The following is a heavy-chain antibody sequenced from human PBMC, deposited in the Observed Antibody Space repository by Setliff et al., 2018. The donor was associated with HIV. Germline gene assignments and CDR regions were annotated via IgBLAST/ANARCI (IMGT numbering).Heavy chain of an antibody. CDR1: GFTVSNDY. J-gene: IGHJ6*02. CDR3: ARDPGRYNGMDV. V-gene: IGHV3-66*01. Sequence: GGSLRLSCAASGFTVSNDYMSWVRQAPGRGLEWVSVIHSGGSTYYADSVKGRFIISRDNSTNTLYLQMNSLRAEDTAVYYCARDPGRYNGMDVWGQGTTVTVSS. CDR2: IHSGGST. D-gene: IGHD1-20*01.